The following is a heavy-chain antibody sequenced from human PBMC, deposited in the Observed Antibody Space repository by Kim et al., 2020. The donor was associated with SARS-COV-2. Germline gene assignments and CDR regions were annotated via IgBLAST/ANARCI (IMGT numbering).Heavy chain of an antibody. CDR3: ARVVPTTIIVVNGRFDY. D-gene: IGHD3-22*01. CDR1: GYSISSGYY. Sequence: SETLSLTCTVSGYSISSGYYWGWIRQPPGKGLEWIGSIYHSGSTYYNPSLKSRVTISVDTSKNQFSLKLSSVTAADTAVYYCARVVPTTIIVVNGRFDY. V-gene: IGHV4-38-2*02. J-gene: IGHJ4*01. CDR2: IYHSGST.